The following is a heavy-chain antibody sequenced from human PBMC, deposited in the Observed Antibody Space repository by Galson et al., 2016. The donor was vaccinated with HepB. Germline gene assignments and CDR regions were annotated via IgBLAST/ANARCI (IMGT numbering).Heavy chain of an antibody. J-gene: IGHJ6*02. Sequence: SLRLSCAASGFTFSNYAMNWVRQAPGKGLEWVSVISGSTYYADSVRGRFTISRDNSKNTLYLQMNCLRVEDTAVYYCAKESGYSDRYPYYYGMDVWGQGTTVTVSS. V-gene: IGHV3-23*01. CDR1: GFTFSNYA. D-gene: IGHD2-21*02. CDR2: ISGST. CDR3: AKESGYSDRYPYYYGMDV.